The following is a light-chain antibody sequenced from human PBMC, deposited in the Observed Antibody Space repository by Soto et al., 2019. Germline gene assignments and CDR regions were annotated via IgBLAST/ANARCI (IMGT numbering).Light chain of an antibody. CDR2: GNS. Sequence: QSVLTQPPSASGTPGQRVTMSCSGSSSNIGSNTVNWYQQLPGTAPKLLIYGNSNRPSGVPDRFSGSKSGTSASLAITGLQAEDEADYYCQSYDSSLSGSGVFGGGTKLTVL. V-gene: IGLV1-40*01. CDR3: QSYDSSLSGSGV. CDR1: SSNIGSNT. J-gene: IGLJ3*02.